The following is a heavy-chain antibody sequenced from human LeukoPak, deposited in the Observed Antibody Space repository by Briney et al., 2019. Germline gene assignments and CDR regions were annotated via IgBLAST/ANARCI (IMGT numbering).Heavy chain of an antibody. CDR2: IYYNGGT. Sequence: PSETLSLTCTVSGGSLSSYYWSWIRQPPGKGLEWIGYIYYNGGTNYNPSLKSRVAISVDTSKNQFSLKLSSVTATDTAVYYCARHFTPAAAGTFDCWGQGTLVTVSS. V-gene: IGHV4-59*08. CDR3: ARHFTPAAAGTFDC. CDR1: GGSLSSYY. J-gene: IGHJ4*02. D-gene: IGHD6-13*01.